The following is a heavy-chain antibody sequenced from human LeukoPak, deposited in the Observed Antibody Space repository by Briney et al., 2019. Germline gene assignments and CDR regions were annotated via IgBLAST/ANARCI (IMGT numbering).Heavy chain of an antibody. V-gene: IGHV3-43D*03. CDR1: GFTFDDYA. J-gene: IGHJ4*02. D-gene: IGHD6-19*01. CDR2: ITWNGFST. CDR3: AKDYGYSNDWYLIGY. Sequence: QSGGSLRLSCEASGFTFDDYAMHWVRQTPEKGLEWLGLITWNGFSTYYADSVRGRFTISRDNSKNSLYLQMNSLSTDDTALYYCAKDYGYSNDWYLIGYWGQGTLVTVSS.